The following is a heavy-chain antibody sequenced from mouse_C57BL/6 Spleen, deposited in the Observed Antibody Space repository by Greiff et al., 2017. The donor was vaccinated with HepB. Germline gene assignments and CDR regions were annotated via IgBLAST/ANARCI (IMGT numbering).Heavy chain of an antibody. Sequence: VQLQQSGPELVKHGASVKISCKASGYAFSSSWMNWVKQRPGKGREGIGRIYPGDGDTNYNGKFQGKATLPAEKYSSTADMQLSSLTSEDSAVYFCAREDEEYDFSFAYWGQGTLVTVSA. CDR2: IYPGDGDT. V-gene: IGHV1-82*01. CDR3: AREDEEYDFSFAY. D-gene: IGHD2-14*01. CDR1: GYAFSSSW. J-gene: IGHJ3*01.